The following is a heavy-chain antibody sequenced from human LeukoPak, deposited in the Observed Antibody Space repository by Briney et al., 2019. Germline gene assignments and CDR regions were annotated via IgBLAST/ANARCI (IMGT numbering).Heavy chain of an antibody. J-gene: IGHJ5*02. V-gene: IGHV6-1*01. CDR1: GDSVSSDSSA. Sequence: SQTLSLTCAISGDSVSSDSSAWNWIRQSPSRGLEWLGRTYYKSKWYNDYAVSVQSRITINPDTSKNQFSLQLTSVTPEDTAVYYCARQTSRWYPWGQGTLVSISS. CDR3: ARQTSRWYP. CDR2: TYYKSKWYN. D-gene: IGHD5-24*01.